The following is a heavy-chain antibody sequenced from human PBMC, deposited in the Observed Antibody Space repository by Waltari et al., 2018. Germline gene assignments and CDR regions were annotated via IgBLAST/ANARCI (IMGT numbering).Heavy chain of an antibody. D-gene: IGHD6-19*01. V-gene: IGHV1-18*01. CDR2: ISAYNGNT. CDR1: GYTFTSYG. Sequence: QVQLVQSGAEVKKPGASVKVSCKASGYTFTSYGLSWVRQAPGTGLEWMGCISAYNGNTNYAQKLQGRVTMTTYTSTSTAYMELRSLRSDDAAVYYCARTRSSGWSNWFDPWGQGTLVTVSS. CDR3: ARTRSSGWSNWFDP. J-gene: IGHJ5*02.